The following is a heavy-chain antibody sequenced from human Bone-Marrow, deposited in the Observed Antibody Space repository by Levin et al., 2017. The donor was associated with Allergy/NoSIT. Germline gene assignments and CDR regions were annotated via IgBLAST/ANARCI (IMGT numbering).Heavy chain of an antibody. V-gene: IGHV3-53*01. Sequence: AGGSLRLSCTASGFALSNNYMSWVRQAPGKGLEWVSLIYTGGTTYYADSVKGRFTISRDNSKNTLFLQMNSVTAEDTAVYYCARDWPFGSGPYDAFDIWGPGTRVTVSS. CDR1: GFALSNNY. CDR2: IYTGGTT. J-gene: IGHJ3*02. CDR3: ARDWPFGSGPYDAFDI. D-gene: IGHD3-10*01.